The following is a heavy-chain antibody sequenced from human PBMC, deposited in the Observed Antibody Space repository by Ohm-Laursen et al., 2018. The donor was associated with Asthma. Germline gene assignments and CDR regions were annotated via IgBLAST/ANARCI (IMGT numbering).Heavy chain of an antibody. Sequence: SETLSLTCTVSGGSIGSDDYYWSWIRQPPGKGLEWIGYIYHSGSTNYNPSLKSRVTISVDTSKNQFSLKLSSVTAADTAVYYCARVSVVPAATLAFDIWGQGTMVTVSS. CDR2: IYHSGST. V-gene: IGHV4-61*08. CDR3: ARVSVVPAATLAFDI. D-gene: IGHD2-2*01. CDR1: GGSIGSDDYY. J-gene: IGHJ3*02.